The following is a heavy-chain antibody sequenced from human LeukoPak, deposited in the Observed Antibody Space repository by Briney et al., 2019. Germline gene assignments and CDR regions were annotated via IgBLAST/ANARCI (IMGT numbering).Heavy chain of an antibody. J-gene: IGHJ4*02. V-gene: IGHV3-23*01. CDR3: ARSTHGDYPVYDY. CDR1: GFTFSSYA. Sequence: PGGSLRLSCAASGFTFSSYAMSWARQAPGKGLEWVSAISGSGGSTYYADSVKGRFTISRDNSKNTLFLQMNSLRAEDTAVYYCARSTHGDYPVYDYWGQGTLVTVSS. D-gene: IGHD4-17*01. CDR2: ISGSGGST.